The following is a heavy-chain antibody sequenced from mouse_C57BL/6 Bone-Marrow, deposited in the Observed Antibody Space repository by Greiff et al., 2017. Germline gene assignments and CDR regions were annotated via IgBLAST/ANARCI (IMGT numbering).Heavy chain of an antibody. CDR2: IYPTSGRT. V-gene: IGHV1-55*01. CDR1: GYTFTSYW. CDR3: ARSGPLGRSVDY. J-gene: IGHJ2*01. Sequence: VQLQQPGAELVKPGASVKMSCKASGYTFTSYWITWVKQRPGQGLEWIGDIYPTSGRTNYNEKFKSKAILTVDTSSNTAYMQRSSLTSEDSAVFYCARSGPLGRSVDYWGQGTTLTVSS. D-gene: IGHD4-1*01.